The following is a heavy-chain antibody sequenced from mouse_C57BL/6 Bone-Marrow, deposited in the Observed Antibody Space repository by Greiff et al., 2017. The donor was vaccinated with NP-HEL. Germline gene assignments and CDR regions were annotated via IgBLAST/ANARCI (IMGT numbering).Heavy chain of an antibody. J-gene: IGHJ2*01. V-gene: IGHV14-4*01. D-gene: IGHD1-1*01. CDR3: TADYYGSSYDFDY. Sequence: VQLQQSGAELVRPGASVKLSCTASGFNIKDDYMHWVKQRPEQGLEWIGWIDPENGDTEYASKFQGKATITADTSSNTAYLQLSSLTSEDTAFYYCTADYYGSSYDFDYWGQGTTLTVSS. CDR2: IDPENGDT. CDR1: GFNIKDDY.